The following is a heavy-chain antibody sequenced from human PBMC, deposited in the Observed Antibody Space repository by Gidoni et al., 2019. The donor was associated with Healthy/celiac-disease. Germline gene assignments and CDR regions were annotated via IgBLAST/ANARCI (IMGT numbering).Heavy chain of an antibody. CDR2: IYYRGST. CDR3: ARHEYSSGWPNHFDY. CDR1: GGSISSSSYY. J-gene: IGHJ4*02. D-gene: IGHD6-19*01. Sequence: QLQLQESGPGLVKPSETLSLTCPVPGGSISSSSYYWGWIRPPPGKGLEWIGSIYYRGSTYYNPSLKSRGTISVDTSKNQFSLKLSSVTAADTAVYYCARHEYSSGWPNHFDYWGQGTLVTVSS. V-gene: IGHV4-39*01.